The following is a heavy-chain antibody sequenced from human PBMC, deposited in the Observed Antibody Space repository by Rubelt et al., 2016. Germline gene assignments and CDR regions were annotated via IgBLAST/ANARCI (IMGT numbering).Heavy chain of an antibody. V-gene: IGHV5-51*01. CDR2: IYPGDSDT. CDR1: GYSFTTYW. D-gene: IGHD2-15*01. CDR3: ARRAQDCSGGSCYSGNWFDL. J-gene: IGHJ5*02. Sequence: SCNGSGYSFTTYWIGWVRQMPGKGLGWMGIIYPGDSDTRYIPSFQGQVTISADKSMSTAYLQWGSLKASDTAMYYCARRAQDCSGGSCYSGNWFDLWGQRTLVTVST.